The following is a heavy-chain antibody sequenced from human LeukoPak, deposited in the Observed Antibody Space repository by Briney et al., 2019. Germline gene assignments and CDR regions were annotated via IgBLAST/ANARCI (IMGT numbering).Heavy chain of an antibody. D-gene: IGHD1-26*01. J-gene: IGHJ5*02. V-gene: IGHV3-74*01. CDR3: AREHRHEGATVDT. CDR1: GFTFSSYW. CDR2: IERDGRST. Sequence: GGSLRLSCAASGFTFSSYWMHWVRQAPGKGLVWVSRIERDGRSTSYADSVRGRFTISRDNAKNTLYLQMNSLRAEDTAVYYCAREHRHEGATVDTWGQGTLVTVSS.